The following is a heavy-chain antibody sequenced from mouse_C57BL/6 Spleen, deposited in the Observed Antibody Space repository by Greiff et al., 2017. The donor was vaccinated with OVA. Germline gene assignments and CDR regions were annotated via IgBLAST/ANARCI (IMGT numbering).Heavy chain of an antibody. Sequence: EVQRVESGGDLVKPGGSLKLSCAASGFTFSSYGMSWVRQTPDKRLEWVATISSGGSYTYYPDSVKGRFTISRDNATNTLYLQMSSLKSEDTAMYYCARHSYGSSSWFAYWGQGTLVTVSA. CDR1: GFTFSSYG. CDR3: ARHSYGSSSWFAY. J-gene: IGHJ3*01. V-gene: IGHV5-6*01. D-gene: IGHD1-1*01. CDR2: ISSGGSYT.